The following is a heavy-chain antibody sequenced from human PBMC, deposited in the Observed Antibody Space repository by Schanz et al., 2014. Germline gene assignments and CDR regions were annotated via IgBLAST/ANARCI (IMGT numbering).Heavy chain of an antibody. J-gene: IGHJ4*02. Sequence: EVQLVESGGGLVQPGGSLRLSCAASGFTFSDSWMHWVRQAPGKGLVWVSRTSNDGSFTTFADSVKGRFTISRDNAKNTLYLQMNSLRAEHTAVYYCVRDTDYHFDYWGQGTLVTVSS. D-gene: IGHD4-17*01. CDR2: TSNDGSFT. V-gene: IGHV3-74*01. CDR1: GFTFSDSW. CDR3: VRDTDYHFDY.